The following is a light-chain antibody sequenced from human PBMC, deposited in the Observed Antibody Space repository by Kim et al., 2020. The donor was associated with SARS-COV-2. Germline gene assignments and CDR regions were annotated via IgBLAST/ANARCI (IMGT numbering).Light chain of an antibody. V-gene: IGKV1D-13*01. CDR3: QQFKNYPLT. J-gene: IGKJ3*01. CDR2: DAS. Sequence: AIQLTQSPSSLSASVGDRVTITCRASQVISSALAWYQQKPGKAPNLLIYDASSLQSGVPSRFSGSGSGTDFTLTISSLQPGDFATYYCQQFKNYPLTFGPGTKVDIK. CDR1: QVISSA.